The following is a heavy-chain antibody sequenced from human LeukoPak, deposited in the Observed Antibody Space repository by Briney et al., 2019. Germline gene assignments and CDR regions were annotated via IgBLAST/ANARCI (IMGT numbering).Heavy chain of an antibody. CDR2: IHPPDSDT. V-gene: IGHV5-51*01. CDR1: GYSFTSYW. J-gene: IGHJ4*02. CDR3: ARWGGYCTGGSCYPLYYFDS. Sequence: GESLKISCKSSGYSFTSYWIGWVRQMPGKGLEWMGIIHPPDSDTRYSPSFQGQVTISADKSINTAYLQWNSLKASDTAMYYCARWGGYCTGGSCYPLYYFDSWGQGTLVTVSS. D-gene: IGHD2-15*01.